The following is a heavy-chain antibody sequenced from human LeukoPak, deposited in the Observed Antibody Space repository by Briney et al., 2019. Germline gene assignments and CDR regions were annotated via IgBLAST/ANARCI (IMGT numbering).Heavy chain of an antibody. CDR3: ARVFNTYYYDSSGYDPLYDY. V-gene: IGHV4-30-2*01. Sequence: SETLSLTCTVSGGSISSSSYSWSWIRQPPGKGLEWIGYIYHSGSTYYNPSLKSRVTISVDRSKNQFSLKLSSVTAADTAVYYCARVFNTYYYDSSGYDPLYDYWGQGTLVTVSS. CDR2: IYHSGST. D-gene: IGHD3-22*01. CDR1: GGSISSSSYS. J-gene: IGHJ4*02.